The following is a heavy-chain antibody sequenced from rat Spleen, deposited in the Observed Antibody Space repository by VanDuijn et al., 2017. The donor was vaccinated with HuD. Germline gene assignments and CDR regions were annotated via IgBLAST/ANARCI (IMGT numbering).Heavy chain of an antibody. V-gene: IGHV5-7*01. D-gene: IGHD1-12*03. CDR3: TKAGYYYVMDA. CDR2: IINTGGTT. CDR1: GFTFSDYN. Sequence: EVQLVESGGGLVQPGRSLKLSCAASGFTFSDYNMAWVRQAPKKGLEWVATIINTGGTTYYPDSVKGRFTISRDSAKSTLYLQMNSLRPEDTATYYCTKAGYYYVMDAWGQGASVTVSS. J-gene: IGHJ4*01.